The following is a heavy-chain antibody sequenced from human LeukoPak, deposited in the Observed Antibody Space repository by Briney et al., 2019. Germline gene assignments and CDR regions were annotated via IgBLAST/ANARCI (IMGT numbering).Heavy chain of an antibody. CDR1: GYSISSGYY. V-gene: IGHV4-38-2*02. D-gene: IGHD3-22*01. CDR2: IYHSGST. J-gene: IGHJ4*02. CDR3: ARGTIYDSSGYYY. Sequence: SETLSLTCTVSGYSISSGYYWGWIRQPPGKGLEWIGSIYHSGSTYYNPSLKSRVTISVDTSKNQFSLKLSSVTAADTAVYYCARGTIYDSSGYYYWGQGTLVTVSS.